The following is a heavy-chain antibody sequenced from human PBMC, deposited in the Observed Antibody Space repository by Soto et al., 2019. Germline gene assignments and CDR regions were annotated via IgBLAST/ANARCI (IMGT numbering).Heavy chain of an antibody. D-gene: IGHD2-21*02. CDR1: GASISSGTSY. J-gene: IGHJ4*02. V-gene: IGHV4-31*03. CDR3: ARVPRRGYSYGIDY. CDR2: IYFTGAT. Sequence: QVQLQESGPGLVKPSQTLSLTCNVSGASISSGTSYWTWIRQHPGEGLEWIGHIYFTGATYSNPSLRSRLTMSVDTSKNQFSLNLTSVTAADTATYYCARVPRRGYSYGIDYWGQGTMVTVSS.